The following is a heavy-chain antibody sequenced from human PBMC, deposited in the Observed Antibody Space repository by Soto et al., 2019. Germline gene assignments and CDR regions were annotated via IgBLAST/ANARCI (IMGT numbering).Heavy chain of an antibody. CDR1: GYHFTSYG. CDR3: ARDVAAAGITWFDP. J-gene: IGHJ5*02. V-gene: IGHV1-18*01. CDR2: ISAYNGNT. Sequence: ASVKVSCKAPGYHFTSYGISWVRQAPGQGLEWMGWISAYNGNTNYAQKLQGRVTMTTDTSTSTAYMEVRSLRSDDTAVYYCARDVAAAGITWFDPWGQGTLVTVSS. D-gene: IGHD6-13*01.